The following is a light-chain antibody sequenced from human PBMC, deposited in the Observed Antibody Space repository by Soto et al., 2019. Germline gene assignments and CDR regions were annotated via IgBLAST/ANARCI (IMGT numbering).Light chain of an antibody. CDR1: KLGDNY. CDR2: QDN. V-gene: IGLV3-1*01. CDR3: PAVESRNCVV. Sequence: SYELTQPPSVSVSPGQTASITCSGDKLGDNYACWYQQKPGQSPVLVIYQDNKRPSGIPERFSGSNSGITATLTISGTQAMDEAGYLLPAVESRNCVVFGGGTKLTVL. J-gene: IGLJ2*01.